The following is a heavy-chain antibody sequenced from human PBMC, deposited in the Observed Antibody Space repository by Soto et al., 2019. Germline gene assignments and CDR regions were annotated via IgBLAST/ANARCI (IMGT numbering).Heavy chain of an antibody. D-gene: IGHD3-16*01. V-gene: IGHV1-18*01. J-gene: IGHJ4*02. CDR3: ARDWFGIDY. Sequence: QVQLVQSGAEVKKPGASVKVSCKASGYTFTSYGICWVRQAPGQGLEWMGWINPYNGNTNYAQKLKGRVTMTTDTSTNTAYMELMSLRSDDTAVYYCARDWFGIDYWGQGTLVTVSS. CDR2: INPYNGNT. CDR1: GYTFTSYG.